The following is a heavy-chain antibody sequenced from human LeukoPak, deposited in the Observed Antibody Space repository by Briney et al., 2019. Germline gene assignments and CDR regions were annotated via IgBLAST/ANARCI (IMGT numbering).Heavy chain of an antibody. Sequence: PSQTLSLTCTVSGGSISSGGYYWSWIRQHPGKGLEWIGYIYYSGSTYYNPSLKSRVTISVDTSKNQFSLKLSSMTAADTAMFYCARGLRDGHKPFDYWGQGTLVIVSS. V-gene: IGHV4-31*03. D-gene: IGHD5-24*01. CDR2: IYYSGST. CDR1: GGSISSGGYY. J-gene: IGHJ4*02. CDR3: ARGLRDGHKPFDY.